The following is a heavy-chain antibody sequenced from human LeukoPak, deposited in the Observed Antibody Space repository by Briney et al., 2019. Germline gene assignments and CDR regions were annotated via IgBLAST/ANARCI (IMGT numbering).Heavy chain of an antibody. CDR2: INPNGGST. Sequence: ASVTVSCKASGYTFTSYYMHWVRQAPGQGLEWMGLINPNGGSTSYAQKFQGRVTMTRDTSTSTVYMEVSSLRSEDTAVYYCAREARSDYYDSSGYLGEFDYWGQGTLVTVSS. V-gene: IGHV1-46*01. D-gene: IGHD3-22*01. CDR1: GYTFTSYY. J-gene: IGHJ4*02. CDR3: AREARSDYYDSSGYLGEFDY.